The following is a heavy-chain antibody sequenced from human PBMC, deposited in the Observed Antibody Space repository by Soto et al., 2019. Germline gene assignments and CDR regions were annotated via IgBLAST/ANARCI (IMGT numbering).Heavy chain of an antibody. J-gene: IGHJ5*02. CDR3: ARGYSGYDFGLFDP. CDR1: GFTFSSYG. V-gene: IGHV3-30*03. CDR2: ISYDGSNK. D-gene: IGHD5-12*01. Sequence: GGSLRLSCAASGFTFSSYGMHWVRQAPGKGLEWVAVISYDGSNKYYADSVKGRFTISRDNSKNTLYLQMNSLRAEDTAVYYCARGYSGYDFGLFDPWGQGTLVTVSS.